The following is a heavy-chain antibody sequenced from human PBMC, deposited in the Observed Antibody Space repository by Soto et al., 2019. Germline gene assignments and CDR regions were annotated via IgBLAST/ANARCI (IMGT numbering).Heavy chain of an antibody. CDR2: INPSGGST. J-gene: IGHJ6*02. CDR1: GYTFTSYY. D-gene: IGHD6-25*01. V-gene: IGHV1-46*03. CDR3: ARQRVYDYYGMDV. Sequence: GASVKVSCKASGYTFTSYYMHWVRQAPGQGLEWMGIINPSGGSTSYAQKFQGRVTMTRDTSTSTVYLELSSLRSEDTAEYYCARQRVYDYYGMDVWGQGTTVTVSS.